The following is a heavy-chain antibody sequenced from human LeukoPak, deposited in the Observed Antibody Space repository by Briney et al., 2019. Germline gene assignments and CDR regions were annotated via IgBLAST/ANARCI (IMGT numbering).Heavy chain of an antibody. J-gene: IGHJ4*01. V-gene: IGHV4-59*01. Sequence: SETLSLTCTFSGGSLSSYYWSWIRQPPGKGLEWIGYIYYSGSTNYNPSLKSRVTISVDTSKNQFSLKLSSVTAADTAVYYCAREVVAAPGTVDYWGQGTLVTVSS. CDR2: IYYSGST. CDR3: AREVVAAPGTVDY. CDR1: GGSLSSYY. D-gene: IGHD6-13*01.